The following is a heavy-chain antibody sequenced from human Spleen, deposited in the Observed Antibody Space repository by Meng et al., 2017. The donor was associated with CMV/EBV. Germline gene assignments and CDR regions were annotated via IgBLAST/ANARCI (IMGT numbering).Heavy chain of an antibody. J-gene: IGHJ4*02. CDR1: GFTFSSYA. Sequence: AASGFTFSSYAMNWVRQAPGKGLGWVSGISGSGGSTYYADSVKGRFTISRDNSKSTLYLQMNSLRAEDTAVYYCAKSLTTVTHIDYWGQGTLVTVSS. CDR2: ISGSGGST. CDR3: AKSLTTVTHIDY. V-gene: IGHV3-23*01. D-gene: IGHD4-17*01.